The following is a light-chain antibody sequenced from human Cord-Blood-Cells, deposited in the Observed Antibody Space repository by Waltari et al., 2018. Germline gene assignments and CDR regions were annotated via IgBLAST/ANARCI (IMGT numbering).Light chain of an antibody. Sequence: DIQMTQSPSSLSASVGDRVTITCQASQDISNYLNWYQQKPGKAPKLLIYDASNLETGVPSRFSGSGSGTDFTFTINSLQPEDIATYYYQQYDNLLFTFGPGTKVDI. J-gene: IGKJ3*01. CDR2: DAS. CDR1: QDISNY. V-gene: IGKV1-33*01. CDR3: QQYDNLLFT.